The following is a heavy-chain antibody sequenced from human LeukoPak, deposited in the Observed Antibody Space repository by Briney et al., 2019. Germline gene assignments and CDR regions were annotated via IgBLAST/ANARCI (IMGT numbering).Heavy chain of an antibody. V-gene: IGHV3-7*01. Sequence: HPGGSLRLSCTVSGFTFSSYWMTWVRQAPGKGLEWVANIRQDESEKYYVDSVKGRFTISRDNAKNSLYLQMNNLRAEDTAVYYCARDSGSAYYYGSGTYYYDAFDFWGQGTTVTVSS. CDR2: IRQDESEK. CDR1: GFTFSSYW. D-gene: IGHD3-10*01. J-gene: IGHJ3*01. CDR3: ARDSGSAYYYGSGTYYYDAFDF.